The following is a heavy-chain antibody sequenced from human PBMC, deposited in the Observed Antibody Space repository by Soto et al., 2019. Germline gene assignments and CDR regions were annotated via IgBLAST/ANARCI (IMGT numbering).Heavy chain of an antibody. Sequence: VAVISYDGSNKYYADSVKGRFTISRDNSKNTLYLQMNSLRAEDTAVYYCAKDGGTTGTHYWGQGTLVTVSS. CDR2: ISYDGSNK. CDR3: AKDGGTTGTHY. V-gene: IGHV3-30*18. D-gene: IGHD1-1*01. J-gene: IGHJ4*02.